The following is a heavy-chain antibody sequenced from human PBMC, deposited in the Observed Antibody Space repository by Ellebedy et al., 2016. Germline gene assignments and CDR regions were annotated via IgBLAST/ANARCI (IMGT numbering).Heavy chain of an antibody. V-gene: IGHV3-23*01. D-gene: IGHD4-17*01. Sequence: GGSLRLSXTASGLNFNTFFMSWVRQAPGKGLEWVSTISAGSDTTRLADSVKGRFTISRDSSKNSVYLRMNNLRVEDTAVYYCRQGHYADLWGQGNLVTVSS. CDR2: ISAGSDTT. J-gene: IGHJ4*02. CDR3: RQGHYADL. CDR1: GLNFNTFF.